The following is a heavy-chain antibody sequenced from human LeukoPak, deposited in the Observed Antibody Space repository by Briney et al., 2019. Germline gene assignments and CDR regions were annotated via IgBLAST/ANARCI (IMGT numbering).Heavy chain of an antibody. CDR3: ARGGTAWYNWNYSVVKFDY. D-gene: IGHD1-7*01. Sequence: GASVKVSCKASGYTFTGYYMHWVRQAPGQGLEWMGWINPDSGGTNYAQKFQGRVTMTRDTSISTAYMELSRLRSDDTALYYCARGGTAWYNWNYSVVKFDYWGQGTLVTVSS. J-gene: IGHJ4*02. CDR2: INPDSGGT. V-gene: IGHV1-2*02. CDR1: GYTFTGYY.